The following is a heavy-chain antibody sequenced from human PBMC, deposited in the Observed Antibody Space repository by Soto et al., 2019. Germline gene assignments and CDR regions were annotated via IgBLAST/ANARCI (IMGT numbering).Heavy chain of an antibody. CDR1: GFTFRSYA. D-gene: IGHD6-19*01. J-gene: IGHJ3*02. CDR3: ANEGYGSGWFDAFDI. CDR2: ISGSGGST. V-gene: IGHV3-23*01. Sequence: GGSLKLSCASSGFTFRSYAMGWGRQAPGKGLEGVSAISGSGGSTYYADSVKGRFTISRDNSKNTLYLQMNSLRAEDTAVYYCANEGYGSGWFDAFDIWGQGTMVTVSS.